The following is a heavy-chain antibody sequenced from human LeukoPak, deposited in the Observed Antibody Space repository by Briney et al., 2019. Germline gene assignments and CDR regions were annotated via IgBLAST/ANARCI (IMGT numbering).Heavy chain of an antibody. D-gene: IGHD2-2*01. V-gene: IGHV4-59*01. CDR1: GGSISSYY. Sequence: PSGTLSLTCTVSGGSISSYYWSWIRQPPGKGLEWIGYIYYSGSTNYNPSLKSRVTISVDTSKNQFSLKLSSVTAADTAVYYCARRDCSSTSCSFDYWGQGTLVTVSS. CDR2: IYYSGST. CDR3: ARRDCSSTSCSFDY. J-gene: IGHJ4*02.